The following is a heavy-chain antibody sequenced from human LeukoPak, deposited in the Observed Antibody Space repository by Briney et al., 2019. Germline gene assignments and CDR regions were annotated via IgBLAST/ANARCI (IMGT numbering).Heavy chain of an antibody. CDR2: IYSDGSR. CDR1: GFTVSSSY. J-gene: IGHJ1*01. V-gene: IGHV3-53*01. CDR3: ARDSSDVRSLIAH. Sequence: PGGSLRLSCAASGFTVSSSYLSWVRQAPGKGLEWVSVIYSDGSRYCADSVKGRFNISRDNSKNTVYLQMNNLRAEDTAVYYCARDSSDVRSLIAHWGQGTLVTVSS. D-gene: IGHD3-10*02.